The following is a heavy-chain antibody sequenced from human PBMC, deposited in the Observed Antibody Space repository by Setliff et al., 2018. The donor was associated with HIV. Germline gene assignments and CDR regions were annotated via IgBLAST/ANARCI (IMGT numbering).Heavy chain of an antibody. V-gene: IGHV4-39*03. CDR1: GGSISGSSYS. D-gene: IGHD1-1*01. J-gene: IGHJ4*02. CDR3: STTLEGNEYKEC. Sequence: SETLSLTCTVSGGSISGSSYSWGWIRQPPGKGPEWIGSITYSGSARYNPSLKSRVAISVDMSKNRFSLRVTSLTAADTAVYYCSTTLEGNEYKECWGQGTQVTVSS. CDR2: ITYSGSA.